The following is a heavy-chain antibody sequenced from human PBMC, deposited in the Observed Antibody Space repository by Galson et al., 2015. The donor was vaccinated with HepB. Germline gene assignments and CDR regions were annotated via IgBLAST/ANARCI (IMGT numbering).Heavy chain of an antibody. V-gene: IGHV4-34*01. CDR3: ARGGPYQLLRRRTPTRFDY. Sequence: ETLSLTCAVYGGSFSGYYWSWIRQPPGKGLEWIGEINHSGSTNYNPSLKSRVTISVDTSKNQFSLKLGSVTAADTAVYYCARGGPYQLLRRRTPTRFDYWGQGTLVTVSS. CDR2: INHSGST. J-gene: IGHJ4*02. CDR1: GGSFSGYY. D-gene: IGHD2-2*01.